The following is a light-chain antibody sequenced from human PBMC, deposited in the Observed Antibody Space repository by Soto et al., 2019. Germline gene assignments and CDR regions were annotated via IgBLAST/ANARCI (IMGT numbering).Light chain of an antibody. CDR3: QQRSNSPT. V-gene: IGKV3-11*01. CDR2: DAS. CDR1: QSVSSY. Sequence: EIVLTQSPATLSLSPGERATLSCRASQSVSSYLAWYQQKPGQAPRLLIYDASNRATGIPARFSGSGSGTDFTLSISRPEAEDVAVYYCQQRSNSPTFGQGTKLEIK. J-gene: IGKJ2*01.